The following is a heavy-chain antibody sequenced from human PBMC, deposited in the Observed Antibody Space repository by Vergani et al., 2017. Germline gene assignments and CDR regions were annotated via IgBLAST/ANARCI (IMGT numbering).Heavy chain of an antibody. CDR2: ISPSNGQI. CDR3: ARRDDFETFKY. D-gene: IGHD3-3*01. CDR1: GYTFTKYN. V-gene: IGHV1-18*01. J-gene: IGHJ4*02. Sequence: QVQLMQSGAEMKKPGASVKVSCETSGYTFTKYNINWLRQAPGHGLEWMGWISPSNGQIRYGQKFRGRVTMTKDTSTSTVYMEMRSLTFDDTAVYYCARRDDFETFKYWGQGTLVTVSS.